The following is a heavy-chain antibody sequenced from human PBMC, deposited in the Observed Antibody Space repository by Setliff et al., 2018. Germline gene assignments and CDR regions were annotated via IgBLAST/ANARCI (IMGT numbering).Heavy chain of an antibody. D-gene: IGHD2-15*01. Sequence: PSETLSLTCSVSGYSISSGYYWGRIRQPPGKGLEWIGSIYHNGNSYYNPSLKSRVTISVDTSKNQFSLKLSSVTAADTAVYYCARGADTVVAPYDAFDIWGQGTMVTVSS. V-gene: IGHV4-38-2*02. CDR3: ARGADTVVAPYDAFDI. CDR2: IYHNGNS. CDR1: GYSISSGYY. J-gene: IGHJ3*02.